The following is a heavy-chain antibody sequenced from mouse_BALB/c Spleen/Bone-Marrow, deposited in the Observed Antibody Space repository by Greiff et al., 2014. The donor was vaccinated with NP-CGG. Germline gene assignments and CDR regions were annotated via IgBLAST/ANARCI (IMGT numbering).Heavy chain of an antibody. D-gene: IGHD2-4*01. J-gene: IGHJ4*01. CDR3: TRSPTMITTYSGAMDH. Sequence: EVQLQQSGTVLARPGASVKMSCKASGYSFTSYWMHWVKQRPGQGLEWIGAIYPGNSDTSYNQKFKGKAKLTAVSSASTAYMELSSLTNEDSAVYYCTRSPTMITTYSGAMDHWGQGTSVTVSA. V-gene: IGHV1-5*01. CDR2: IYPGNSDT. CDR1: GYSFTSYW.